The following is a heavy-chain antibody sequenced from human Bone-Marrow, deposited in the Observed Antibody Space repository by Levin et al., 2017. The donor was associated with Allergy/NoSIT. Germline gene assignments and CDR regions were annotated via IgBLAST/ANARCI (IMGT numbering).Heavy chain of an antibody. V-gene: IGHV4-59*01. J-gene: IGHJ3*02. D-gene: IGHD5-24*01. CDR1: GGSISSSY. Sequence: SQTLSLTCTVSGGSISSSYWNWIRQPPGKGLEWIGYFYYRGNTRYNPSLKSRVTISVDTSKNQFSLRLSSVTAADTAVYYWARGLDGYNWRDAFDIWGQGTMVTVSS. CDR3: ARGLDGYNWRDAFDI. CDR2: FYYRGNT.